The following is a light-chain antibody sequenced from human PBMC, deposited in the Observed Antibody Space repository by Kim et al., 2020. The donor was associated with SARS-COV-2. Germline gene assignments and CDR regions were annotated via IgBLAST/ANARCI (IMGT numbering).Light chain of an antibody. CDR1: QSISNH. V-gene: IGKV1-39*01. J-gene: IGKJ3*01. CDR3: QQTYITPFT. CDR2: AAS. Sequence: ASVRDSVTITCRTSQSISNHLNWYHQKPGRAPKLLIYAASTLQGGVPSRFSGSGSETDFTLTISSLQPEDFATYFCQQTYITPFTFGPGTKVDIK.